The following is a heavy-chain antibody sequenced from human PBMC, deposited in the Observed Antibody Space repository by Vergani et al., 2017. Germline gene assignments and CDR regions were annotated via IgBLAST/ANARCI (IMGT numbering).Heavy chain of an antibody. CDR3: ARRRYCSSTGCYNGGRAFDI. D-gene: IGHD2-2*02. CDR1: GYSFTSYW. Sequence: EVQLVQSGAEVKKPGESLKISCKGSGYSFTSYWIGWVRQMPGKGLEWMGIIYPGDSDTRYSPSFQGQVTISADKSISTAYLQWSSLKASDTAMYYCARRRYCSSTGCYNGGRAFDIWGQGTMVTVSS. J-gene: IGHJ3*02. CDR2: IYPGDSDT. V-gene: IGHV5-51*01.